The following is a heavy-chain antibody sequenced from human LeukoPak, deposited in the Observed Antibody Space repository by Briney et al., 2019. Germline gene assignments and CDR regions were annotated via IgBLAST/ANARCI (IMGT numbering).Heavy chain of an antibody. CDR2: ISNNGGYT. Sequence: GGSLRLSCAASGFTFSSSAMSWVRQAPGKGLEWVSAISNNGGYTYYADSVQARFTISRDNSKSTLCLQMNSLRAEDTAVYYCAKQLGYCSDGSCYFPYWGQGTLVTVSS. D-gene: IGHD2-15*01. V-gene: IGHV3-23*01. CDR3: AKQLGYCSDGSCYFPY. CDR1: GFTFSSSA. J-gene: IGHJ4*02.